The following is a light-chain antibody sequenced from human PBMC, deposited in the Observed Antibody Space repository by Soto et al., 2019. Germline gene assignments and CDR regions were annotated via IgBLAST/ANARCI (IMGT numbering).Light chain of an antibody. CDR3: QQRSNWPIN. Sequence: EIVLTQSPGTLSLSPGERATLSCRASQSVSSSFLAWYQQKPGQAPRILIYDASNRATGIPARFSGAGSGTDFTLTIRSLEPEDFAVYYCQQRSNWPINFGQGTRLEIK. V-gene: IGKV3D-20*02. CDR2: DAS. J-gene: IGKJ5*01. CDR1: QSVSSSF.